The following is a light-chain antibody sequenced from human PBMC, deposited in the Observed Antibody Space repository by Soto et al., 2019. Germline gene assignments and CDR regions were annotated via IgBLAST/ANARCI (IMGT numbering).Light chain of an antibody. J-gene: IGLJ1*01. Sequence: QSVLTQPPSVSGAPGQRVTISCTGSSSNIGAGYDVHWYQQLPGTAPKLLIYDSNNRPSGVPDRFSGSKSGTSASLAITGLQAEDEADYYCSSFTDSSTVEVFGAGTKVTVL. V-gene: IGLV1-40*01. CDR3: SSFTDSSTVEV. CDR2: DSN. CDR1: SSNIGAGYD.